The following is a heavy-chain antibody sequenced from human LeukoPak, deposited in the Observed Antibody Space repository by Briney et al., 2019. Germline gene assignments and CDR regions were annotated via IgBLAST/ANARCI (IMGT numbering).Heavy chain of an antibody. Sequence: GGSLRLSCAASGFTFSGYTMSWVRQAPGKGLEWVSSLSVSTYYADSVKGRFTISRDNSKNTLFLQMNSLRAEDTAVYYCAKASPSSYCGTTSCSVNFDYWGQGTLVTVSS. J-gene: IGHJ4*02. D-gene: IGHD2-2*01. CDR2: LSVST. CDR1: GFTFSGYT. CDR3: AKASPSSYCGTTSCSVNFDY. V-gene: IGHV3-23*01.